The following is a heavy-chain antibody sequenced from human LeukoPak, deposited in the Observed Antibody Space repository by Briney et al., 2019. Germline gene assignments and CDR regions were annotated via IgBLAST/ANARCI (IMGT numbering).Heavy chain of an antibody. CDR1: GGSISSYY. J-gene: IGHJ3*02. CDR3: ASVGARASDAFDI. V-gene: IGHV4-59*01. Sequence: SETLSLTCTVSGGSISSYYWSWIRQPPGKGLEWIGYIYYSGSTNYNPSLKSRVTISVDTSKNQFSLKLSSVTAADTAVYYCASVGARASDAFDIWGHGTMVTVSS. D-gene: IGHD1-26*01. CDR2: IYYSGST.